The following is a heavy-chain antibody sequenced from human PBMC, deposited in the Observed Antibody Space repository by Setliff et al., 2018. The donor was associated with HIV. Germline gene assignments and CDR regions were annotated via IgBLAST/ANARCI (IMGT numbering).Heavy chain of an antibody. V-gene: IGHV3-23*01. D-gene: IGHD4-17*01. J-gene: IGHJ3*01. Sequence: GGSLRLSCAGSGFNFGGYSMSWVRQAPGKGLEWVSSIYGGGGTTFYADSVKGRFTISRDNSRSTVYVQMNSLRAEDTAVYFCARDLTTIVTRKVFDIWGQGTKVTVSS. CDR2: IYGGGGTT. CDR1: GFNFGGYS. CDR3: ARDLTTIVTRKVFDI.